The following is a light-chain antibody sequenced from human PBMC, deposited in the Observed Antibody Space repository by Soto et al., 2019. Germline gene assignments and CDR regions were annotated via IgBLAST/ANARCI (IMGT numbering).Light chain of an antibody. V-gene: IGKV3-15*01. J-gene: IGKJ1*01. CDR3: QQYNNWPRP. CDR2: GAS. Sequence: EIVMTQSPATLSVSPGERATLSCRASQSVSSNLAWYQQKPGQAPRLLIYGASTRATGIPARFSGSGSGTEVTLTISSLQSEDFAVDYCQQYNNWPRPFGQGTKVAIK. CDR1: QSVSSN.